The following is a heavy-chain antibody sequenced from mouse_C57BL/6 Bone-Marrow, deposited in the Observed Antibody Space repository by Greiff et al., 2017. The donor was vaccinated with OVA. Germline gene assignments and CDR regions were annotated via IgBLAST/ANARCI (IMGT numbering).Heavy chain of an antibody. J-gene: IGHJ4*01. CDR1: GYTFTSYG. Sequence: QVQLQQSGAELARPGASVKLSCKASGYTFTSYGISWVKQRTGQGLEWIGEIYPRSGNTYYNEKFKGKATLTADKSSSTAYLELRSLTSEDSAVYFCARNGDYGSSDDAMDYWGQGTSVTVSS. CDR2: IYPRSGNT. V-gene: IGHV1-81*01. D-gene: IGHD1-1*01. CDR3: ARNGDYGSSDDAMDY.